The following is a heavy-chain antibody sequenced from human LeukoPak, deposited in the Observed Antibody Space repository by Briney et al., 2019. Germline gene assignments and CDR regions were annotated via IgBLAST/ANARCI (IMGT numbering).Heavy chain of an antibody. Sequence: GGSLRLSCAASGFTFSSYAMSWVRQAPGKGLEWVSAISGSGGSTYYADSVKGRFTISRDNSKNTLYLQMNSLRAEDTAVYYCAKARYCSGGSCYFDYWGQGTLVTVSS. J-gene: IGHJ4*02. CDR3: AKARYCSGGSCYFDY. D-gene: IGHD2-15*01. CDR2: ISGSGGST. V-gene: IGHV3-23*01. CDR1: GFTFSSYA.